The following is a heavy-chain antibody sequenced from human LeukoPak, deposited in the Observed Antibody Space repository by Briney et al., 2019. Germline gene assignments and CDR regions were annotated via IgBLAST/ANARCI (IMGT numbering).Heavy chain of an antibody. CDR1: GGTFSIYA. V-gene: IGHV1-69*04. CDR3: ARGLVAYYYDSSGYLY. Sequence: ASVKVSCKASGGTFSIYAISWVRQAPGQGLEWMGRIIPILGIANYAQKFQGRVTITADKSTSTAYMELSSLRSEDTAVYYCARGLVAYYYDSSGYLYWGQGTLVTVSS. D-gene: IGHD3-22*01. J-gene: IGHJ4*02. CDR2: IIPILGIA.